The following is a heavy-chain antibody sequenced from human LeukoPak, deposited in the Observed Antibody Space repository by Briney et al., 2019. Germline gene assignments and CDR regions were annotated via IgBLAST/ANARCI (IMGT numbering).Heavy chain of an antibody. J-gene: IGHJ3*02. D-gene: IGHD2-15*01. CDR2: INPNIATT. Sequence: GASVKVSCKASGYTFTGYYMHWVRQAPGQGLEWMGWINPNIATTTYAQKFQGRVTMTRDTSTSTVNMELNSLRSEDTAVYYCARVYCSGGSCRPNDAFDIWGQGTMVTVSS. V-gene: IGHV1-46*01. CDR3: ARVYCSGGSCRPNDAFDI. CDR1: GYTFTGYY.